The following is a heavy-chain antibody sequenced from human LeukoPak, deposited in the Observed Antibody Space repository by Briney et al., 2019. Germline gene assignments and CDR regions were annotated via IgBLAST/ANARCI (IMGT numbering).Heavy chain of an antibody. D-gene: IGHD1-26*01. J-gene: IGHJ4*02. CDR3: TRNRGYYVNDY. CDR2: LSMRGTT. Sequence: ASETLSLTCTVSGASIRSSFWNWIRQPPGRGLEWIGYLSMRGTTNYNPSLKSRVTISADTSENQFSLKVSSVTAADTAVYYCTRNRGYYVNDYWGQGILVTVSS. CDR1: GASIRSSF. V-gene: IGHV4-59*01.